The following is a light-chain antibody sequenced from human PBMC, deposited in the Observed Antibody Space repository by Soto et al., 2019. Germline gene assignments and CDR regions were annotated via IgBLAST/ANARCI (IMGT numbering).Light chain of an antibody. CDR3: SSYAGSNNYV. J-gene: IGLJ1*01. CDR2: EVS. CDR1: SSDVGGYNY. V-gene: IGLV2-8*01. Sequence: QSALTQPPSASVSPGQSVTISCTGTSSDVGGYNYVSWYQQHPGKAPKLMIYEVSKRPSGVPDRFSGSKSGNTASLTVSGLQAEDEAAYYCSSYAGSNNYVFGTGTKLTVL.